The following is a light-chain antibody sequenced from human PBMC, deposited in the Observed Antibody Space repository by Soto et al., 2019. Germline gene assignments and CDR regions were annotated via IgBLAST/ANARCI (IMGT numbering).Light chain of an antibody. CDR1: QSISRD. J-gene: IGKJ1*01. CDR2: DAS. Sequence: EVVMTQSPATLSVSPGERATLCCRASQSISRDLAWYQQKPGQAPRLFIYDASTKATGFPARFSGSGSGTEFTLTISSLQSEDFAVYYCQQYNSWPRTFGQGTKVEIK. CDR3: QQYNSWPRT. V-gene: IGKV3-15*01.